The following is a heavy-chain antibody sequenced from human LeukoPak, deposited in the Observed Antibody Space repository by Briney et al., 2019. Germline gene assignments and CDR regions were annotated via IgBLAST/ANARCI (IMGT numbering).Heavy chain of an antibody. CDR3: ARGGYYGSGNDFRFDP. V-gene: IGHV4-61*08. D-gene: IGHD3-10*01. CDR2: IHYTGST. Sequence: KSSETLSLTCSVSGGSISSSGYYWSWIRQPPGKGLECIGYIHYTGSTNYNPSLKSRVTISVDTSKNQFSLKLSSVTAADTAIYYCARGGYYGSGNDFRFDPWGQGTLVTVSS. CDR1: GGSISSSGYY. J-gene: IGHJ5*02.